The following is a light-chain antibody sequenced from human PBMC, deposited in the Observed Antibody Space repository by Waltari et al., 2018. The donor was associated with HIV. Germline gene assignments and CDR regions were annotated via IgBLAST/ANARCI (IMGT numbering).Light chain of an antibody. J-gene: IGLJ3*02. Sequence: HSVLTQPPSASGTPGQRVTISCSGSRSNIGSNTVSCYQQLPGTAPKHFISGNNQRPSGVPDRLSGSKSGTSASLAISGLQSEDEADYYCAAWDDSLNGWVFGGGTKLTVV. CDR1: RSNIGSNT. V-gene: IGLV1-44*01. CDR3: AAWDDSLNGWV. CDR2: GNN.